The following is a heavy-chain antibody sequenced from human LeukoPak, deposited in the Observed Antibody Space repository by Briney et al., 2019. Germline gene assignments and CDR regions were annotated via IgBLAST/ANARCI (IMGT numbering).Heavy chain of an antibody. CDR3: ARGRGYYGSGRGYWYFDL. CDR1: GGSFSGYY. V-gene: IGHV4-34*01. J-gene: IGHJ2*01. Sequence: SETLTLTCAVYGGSFSGYYWSWLRQPPGKGLKWIGEINRSGSTNYNPSLKSRVTISVDTSKNQFYLKQSSVTAAESAVYYCARGRGYYGSGRGYWYFDLWGRGTLVTVSS. CDR2: INRSGST. D-gene: IGHD3-10*01.